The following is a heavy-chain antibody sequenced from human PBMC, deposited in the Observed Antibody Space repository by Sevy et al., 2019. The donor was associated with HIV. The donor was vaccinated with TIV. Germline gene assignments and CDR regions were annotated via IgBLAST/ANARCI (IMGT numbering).Heavy chain of an antibody. V-gene: IGHV3-15*01. CDR1: GFTFSNAW. Sequence: GGSLRLSCAASGFTFSNAWMSWVRQAPGKGLEWVGRIKSKTDGGTTDYAAPVKGRFTISRDDSKNTLYLQMNSLKTEDIAVYYCTTIVGATRLLDYFDYWGQGTLVTVSS. D-gene: IGHD1-26*01. CDR2: IKSKTDGGTT. J-gene: IGHJ4*02. CDR3: TTIVGATRLLDYFDY.